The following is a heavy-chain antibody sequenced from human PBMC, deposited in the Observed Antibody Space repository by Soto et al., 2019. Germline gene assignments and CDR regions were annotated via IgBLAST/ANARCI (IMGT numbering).Heavy chain of an antibody. V-gene: IGHV4-59*01. CDR1: GGSISSYY. J-gene: IGHJ3*02. Sequence: PSETLSLTCTVSGGSISSYYWSWIRQPPGKGLEWIGYIYYSGSTNYNPSLKSRVTISVDTSKNQFSLKLSSVTAADTAVYYCARFIRRVTTDAFDIWGQGTMVTV. D-gene: IGHD4-17*01. CDR3: ARFIRRVTTDAFDI. CDR2: IYYSGST.